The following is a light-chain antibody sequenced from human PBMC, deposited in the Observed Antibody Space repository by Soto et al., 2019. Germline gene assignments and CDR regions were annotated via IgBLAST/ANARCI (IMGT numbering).Light chain of an antibody. CDR1: QNIRNY. J-gene: IGKJ2*01. CDR2: AAS. V-gene: IGKV1-39*01. Sequence: DIQMTQSPSSLSASVGDRVTITCRASQNIRNYLNWYQPKPGDAPKLLIYAASTLQGAVPSRFSGSGSGTDFTLTISSLQPEDFATYHCQQGHTTPYTFGQGTRLEI. CDR3: QQGHTTPYT.